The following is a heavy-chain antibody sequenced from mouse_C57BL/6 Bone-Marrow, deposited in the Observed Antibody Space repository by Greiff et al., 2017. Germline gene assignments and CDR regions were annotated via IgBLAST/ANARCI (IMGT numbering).Heavy chain of an antibody. Sequence: QVQLKQPGAELVKPGASVKLSCKASGYTFTRYWMQWVKPRPGQGLEWIGELDPSDSYPTYNQKFKGKATLTVDTSSRPAYMQLSSLTSEDSAVDYCARDYDYEVDYGGQGTTLTGSS. J-gene: IGHJ2*01. CDR2: LDPSDSYP. D-gene: IGHD2-4*01. CDR1: GYTFTRYW. CDR3: ARDYDYEVDY. V-gene: IGHV1-50*01.